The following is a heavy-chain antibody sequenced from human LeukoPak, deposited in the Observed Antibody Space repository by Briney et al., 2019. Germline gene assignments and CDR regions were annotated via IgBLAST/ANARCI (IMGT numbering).Heavy chain of an antibody. CDR2: MNPKSGGT. V-gene: IGHV1-2*02. CDR1: GYTFTGYY. D-gene: IGHD3-9*01. CDR3: ARSPDILTGEKFDY. Sequence: VASVTVSCKASGYTFTGYYVHWVRQAPGQGLEWMGWMNPKSGGTNYAQKFEARVTMNRDTSISTAYMELSRLRFDDTAVYYCARSPDILTGEKFDYWGQGTLVTVSS. J-gene: IGHJ4*02.